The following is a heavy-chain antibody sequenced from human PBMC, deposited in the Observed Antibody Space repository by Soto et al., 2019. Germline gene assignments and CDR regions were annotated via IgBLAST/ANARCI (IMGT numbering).Heavy chain of an antibody. J-gene: IGHJ4*02. Sequence: SETLSLTCAVFGGSFSGYFWSWIRQPPGKGLEWIGESNHSGSTNYNPSLKSRVTISMDTSKNQFSLKLSSVTATDTAVYYCARRKDGYNRQRKNYFDYWGQGTLVPVYS. CDR1: GGSFSGYF. D-gene: IGHD5-12*01. CDR2: SNHSGST. V-gene: IGHV4-34*01. CDR3: ARRKDGYNRQRKNYFDY.